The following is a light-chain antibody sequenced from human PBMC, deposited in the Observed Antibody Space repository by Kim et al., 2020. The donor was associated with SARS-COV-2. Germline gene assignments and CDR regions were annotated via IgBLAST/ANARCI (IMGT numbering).Light chain of an antibody. Sequence: QSALTQPASVSGSPGQSITISCTGTSSDVGGYNYVSWYQQHPGKAPKLMIYDVSKRPSGVSNRFSGSKSGNTASLTISGLQAEDEADYYCSSYTSSSTFAVVVFGGGTQLTVL. J-gene: IGLJ2*01. V-gene: IGLV2-14*01. CDR2: DVS. CDR1: SSDVGGYNY. CDR3: SSYTSSSTFAVVV.